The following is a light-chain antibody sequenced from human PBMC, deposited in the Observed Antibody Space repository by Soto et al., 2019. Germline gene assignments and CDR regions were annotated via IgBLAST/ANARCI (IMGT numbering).Light chain of an antibody. CDR2: VVS. J-gene: IGLJ3*02. CDR1: SSDVGSYNL. CDR3: CSYAGSFRV. V-gene: IGLV2-23*02. Sequence: QSVLTQPASVSGSPGQSITISCTGTSSDVGSYNLVSWYQQHPGKAPKLMIYVVSKRPSGVFNRFSGSKSGNTASLTISGLQAEDEADYYCCSYAGSFRVFGGGTKLTVL.